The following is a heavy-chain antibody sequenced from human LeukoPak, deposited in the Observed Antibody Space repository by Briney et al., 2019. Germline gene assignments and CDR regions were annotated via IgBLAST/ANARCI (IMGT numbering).Heavy chain of an antibody. J-gene: IGHJ4*02. CDR3: ARVDMGSGSYYPSYFDY. V-gene: IGHV4-34*01. Sequence: SETLSLTCAVYGGSFNGYYWNWIRQPPGKGLEWIGDISQSGSTNYNPSLKSRVTISVDTSKNQFSLKLSSVTAADTAVYYCARVDMGSGSYYPSYFDYWGQGTLVTVSS. D-gene: IGHD3-10*01. CDR1: GGSFNGYY. CDR2: ISQSGST.